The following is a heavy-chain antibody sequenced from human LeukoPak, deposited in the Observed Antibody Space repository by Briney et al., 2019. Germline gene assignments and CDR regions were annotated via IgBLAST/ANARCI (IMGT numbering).Heavy chain of an antibody. CDR1: GFTFSSYW. D-gene: IGHD5-12*01. Sequence: GGSLRLSCAASGFTFSSYWMHWVRQAPGKGLVWVSRINSDGSSTSYADSVKGRFTISRDNAKNTLYLQMNSLRAEDTAVYYCARAGGYSGYDLSFDYWGQGTLVTVSS. V-gene: IGHV3-74*01. CDR2: INSDGSST. CDR3: ARAGGYSGYDLSFDY. J-gene: IGHJ4*02.